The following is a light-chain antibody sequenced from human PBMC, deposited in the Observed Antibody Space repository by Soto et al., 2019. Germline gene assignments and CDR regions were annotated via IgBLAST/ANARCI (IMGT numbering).Light chain of an antibody. Sequence: DIVMTQSPDSLAVSLGERATINCKYSQSVLYSSNNKKYLAWYQQKPGQPPKLLIYWASTLESGVPDRFSGSGSGTDFTLTISSLQAEDVAVYYCQQYYSTPYTFGQGTKLEIK. CDR3: QQYYSTPYT. CDR2: WAS. J-gene: IGKJ2*01. CDR1: QSVLYSSNNKKY. V-gene: IGKV4-1*01.